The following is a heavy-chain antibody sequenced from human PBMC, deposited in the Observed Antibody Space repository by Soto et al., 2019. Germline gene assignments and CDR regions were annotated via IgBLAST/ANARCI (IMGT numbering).Heavy chain of an antibody. J-gene: IGHJ5*02. Sequence: GGSLRLSCAASGFTFSSYAMSWVRQAPGKGLEWVSAISGSGGSTYYADSVKGRFTISRDNSKNTLYLQMNSLRAEDTAVYYCANWVVINPKIDWFDPWGQGTLVTVSS. CDR2: ISGSGGST. V-gene: IGHV3-23*01. CDR1: GFTFSSYA. CDR3: ANWVVINPKIDWFDP. D-gene: IGHD3-22*01.